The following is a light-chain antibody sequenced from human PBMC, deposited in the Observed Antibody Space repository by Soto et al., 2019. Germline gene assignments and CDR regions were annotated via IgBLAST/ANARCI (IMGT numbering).Light chain of an antibody. V-gene: IGLV2-14*01. CDR2: EVT. Sequence: QSALTQPASVSGSPGQSITISCTGTSSDVGGYHYVSWYQHHPGTAPKLMIYEVTNRPSGVSNRFSGSKSGNTSSLTISGLQAEDEADYYCSSYTSTSFVVFGGGTKLTVL. CDR3: SSYTSTSFVV. CDR1: SSDVGGYHY. J-gene: IGLJ2*01.